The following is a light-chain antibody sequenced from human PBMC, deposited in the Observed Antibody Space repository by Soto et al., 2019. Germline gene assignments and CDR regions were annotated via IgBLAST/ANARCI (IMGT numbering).Light chain of an antibody. Sequence: QSVLTQPPSASGTPGQRVTISCSGSSSNIATKPANWYQQLPGTAPKLLIYSNNQRPSGVPDRFSGSKSGTSASLAISGLQSEDEADYYCASWDDSRIGYVLGAGTKVTVL. CDR1: SSNIATKP. V-gene: IGLV1-44*01. CDR3: ASWDDSRIGYV. CDR2: SNN. J-gene: IGLJ1*01.